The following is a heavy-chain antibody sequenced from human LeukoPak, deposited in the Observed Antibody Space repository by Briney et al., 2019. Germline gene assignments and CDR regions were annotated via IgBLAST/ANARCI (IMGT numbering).Heavy chain of an antibody. V-gene: IGHV1-24*01. D-gene: IGHD3-22*01. Sequence: WASVKVSCKVSGYTLTELSMHWVRQAPGKGLEWMGGFDPEDGETIYAQKFQGRVTMTEDTSTDTAYMELSSLRSEDTAVYYCATAVSSGYYPRNKYYFGYWGQGTLVTVSS. J-gene: IGHJ4*02. CDR1: GYTLTELS. CDR2: FDPEDGET. CDR3: ATAVSSGYYPRNKYYFGY.